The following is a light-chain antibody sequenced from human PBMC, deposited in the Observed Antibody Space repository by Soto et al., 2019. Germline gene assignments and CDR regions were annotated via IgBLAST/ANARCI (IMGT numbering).Light chain of an antibody. CDR3: SSYTSYNTLVL. Sequence: QSVLTQPASVSGSPGQSITISCTGTSSDVGAYNYVSWYQQHPGKAPKLMIYDVSNRPSGVSNRFSGSKSGNTASLTISGLQPEDEDDYYCSSYTSYNTLVLFGGGTKLTVL. CDR1: SSDVGAYNY. V-gene: IGLV2-14*01. CDR2: DVS. J-gene: IGLJ2*01.